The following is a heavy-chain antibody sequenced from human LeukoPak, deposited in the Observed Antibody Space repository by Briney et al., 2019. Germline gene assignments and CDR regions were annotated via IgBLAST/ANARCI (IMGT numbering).Heavy chain of an antibody. CDR1: GFTFSGYA. J-gene: IGHJ6*04. CDR3: ARPRSSIYYYYGMDV. CDR2: ISSNGGST. Sequence: PGGSLRLSCSASGFTFSGYAMHWVRQAPGKGLEYVSAISSNGGSTYYADSVKGRFTISRDNSKNTLYLQMNSLRAEDTAVYYCARPRSSIYYYYGMDVWGKGTTVTVSS. V-gene: IGHV3-64*04.